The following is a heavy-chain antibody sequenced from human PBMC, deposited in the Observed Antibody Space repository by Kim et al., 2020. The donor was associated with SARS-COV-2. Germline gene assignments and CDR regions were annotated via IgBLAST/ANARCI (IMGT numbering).Heavy chain of an antibody. V-gene: IGHV4-39*01. CDR2: IYYSGST. D-gene: IGHD6-19*01. CDR3: ARHRPKQWLVRWVGFDY. Sequence: SETLSLTCTVSGGSISSSSYYWGWIRQPPGKGLEWIGSIYYSGSTYYNPSLKSRVTISVDTSKNQFSLKLSSVTAADTAVYYCARHRPKQWLVRWVGFDYWGQGTLVTVSS. J-gene: IGHJ4*02. CDR1: GGSISSSSYY.